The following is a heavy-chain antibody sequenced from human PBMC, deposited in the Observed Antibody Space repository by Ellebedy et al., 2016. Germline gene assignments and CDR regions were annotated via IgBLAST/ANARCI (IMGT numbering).Heavy chain of an antibody. V-gene: IGHV3-15*01. D-gene: IGHD5-18*01. Sequence: GGSLRLSCAASGFTFSSYGMHWVRQAPGKGLEWVGRIKSKTDGGAADYAAPVKGRFTISRDDSKNTLYLQMNSLKTEDTAVYFCTTVYRYNYDSVWGQGTLVTVSS. CDR3: TTVYRYNYDSV. CDR1: GFTFSSYG. CDR2: IKSKTDGGAA. J-gene: IGHJ4*02.